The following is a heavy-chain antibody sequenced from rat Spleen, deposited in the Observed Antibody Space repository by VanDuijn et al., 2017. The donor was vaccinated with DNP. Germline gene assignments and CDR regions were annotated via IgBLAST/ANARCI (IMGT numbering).Heavy chain of an antibody. J-gene: IGHJ1*01. Sequence: EVQLVESGGGLVQPGRSLKLSCAASGFTFSDYYMAWVRQAPTKGLEWVAYISYDGGSTYYGDSVKGRFIISRDNARNTLYLQMNSLRSEDTATYFCARGSGTYYWYFDFWGPGTMVTVSS. D-gene: IGHD5-1*01. CDR2: ISYDGGST. V-gene: IGHV5-22*01. CDR3: ARGSGTYYWYFDF. CDR1: GFTFSDYY.